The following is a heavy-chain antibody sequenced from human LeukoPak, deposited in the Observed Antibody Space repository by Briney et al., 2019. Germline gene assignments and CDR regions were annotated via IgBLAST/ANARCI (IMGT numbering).Heavy chain of an antibody. CDR1: GFTFSSYD. V-gene: IGHV3-13*01. D-gene: IGHD2-2*01. CDR3: ARARFYHDAFDI. CDR2: IGTAGDT. Sequence: GGSLRLSCAASGFTFSSYDMHWVRQATGKGLEWVSAIGTAGDTYYPGSVKGRFTISRENAKNSLYLQMNSLRAGDTAAYYCARARFYHDAFDIWGQGTMVTVSS. J-gene: IGHJ3*02.